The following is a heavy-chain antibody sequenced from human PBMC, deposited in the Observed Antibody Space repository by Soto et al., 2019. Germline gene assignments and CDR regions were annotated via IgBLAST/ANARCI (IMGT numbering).Heavy chain of an antibody. CDR1: GGSISSSSYY. CDR2: IYYSGST. J-gene: IGHJ5*02. CDR3: ARLFYGDFSYWFDP. D-gene: IGHD4-17*01. V-gene: IGHV4-39*01. Sequence: SETLSLTCTVSGGSISSSSYYWGWIRQPPGKGLEWIGSIYYSGSTYYNPSLKSRVTISVDTSKDQFSLKLSSVTAADTAVYYCARLFYGDFSYWFDPWGQGTLVTVSS.